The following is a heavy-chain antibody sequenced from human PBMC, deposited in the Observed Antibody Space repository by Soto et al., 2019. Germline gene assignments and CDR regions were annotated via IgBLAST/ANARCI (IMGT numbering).Heavy chain of an antibody. CDR3: ARDVTGTTNWFDP. V-gene: IGHV3-21*01. CDR1: GFTFSSYA. CDR2: ISSGSSYT. D-gene: IGHD1-1*01. J-gene: IGHJ5*02. Sequence: EAQLVESGGGLVKPGGSLRLSCAASGFTFSSYAMNWVRQAPGKGLEWVSSISSGSSYTYYADSVKGRFTISRDNAQNSLYLQMNSRRAEDTAVYYCARDVTGTTNWFDPWGQGTLVTVSS.